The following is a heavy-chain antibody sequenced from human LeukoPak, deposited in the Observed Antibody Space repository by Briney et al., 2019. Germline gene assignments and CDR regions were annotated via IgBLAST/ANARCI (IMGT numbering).Heavy chain of an antibody. V-gene: IGHV3-21*01. J-gene: IGHJ6*02. Sequence: GGSLRLSCAASGFTFSAYSVNWVRRAPGKGLEWVSSISTSSRYIYYAHSVKGRFTVSRDNAKNSLYLQMNGLRAEDTAVYYCARHEAVITPSSYYYGMDVWGPGTTVIVSS. D-gene: IGHD4-23*01. CDR3: ARHEAVITPSSYYYGMDV. CDR2: ISTSSRYI. CDR1: GFTFSAYS.